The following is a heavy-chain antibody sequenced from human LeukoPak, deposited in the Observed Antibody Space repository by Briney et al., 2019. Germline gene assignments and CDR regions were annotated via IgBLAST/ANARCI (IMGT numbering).Heavy chain of an antibody. CDR1: GYTFTVYY. CDR3: ARGGEPGYGDFLTDY. V-gene: IGHV1-2*02. J-gene: IGHJ4*02. Sequence: ASVTVSCKASGYTFTVYYMHWVRQAPGQGLEWMGWINPNSGGTNYAQKFQGRVTMTRDTSISTAYMELSRLRSDDTAVYYCARGGEPGYGDFLTDYWGQGTLVTVSS. D-gene: IGHD4-17*01. CDR2: INPNSGGT.